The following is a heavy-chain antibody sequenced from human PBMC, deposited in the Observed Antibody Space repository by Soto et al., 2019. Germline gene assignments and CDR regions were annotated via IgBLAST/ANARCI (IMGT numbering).Heavy chain of an antibody. V-gene: IGHV3-21*01. CDR3: ASVWQLKDYSAMDV. CDR1: GFTFSSYG. J-gene: IGHJ6*02. CDR2: ISSRSSYI. D-gene: IGHD1-1*01. Sequence: EVQLVESGGGLVKPGGSLRLSCVGSGFTFSSYGLHWVRQAPGKGLEWVSSISSRSSYIYYADSVKGRFTISRDNAKRSLFLQMNTLRAEDTAMYYCASVWQLKDYSAMDVWGQGTTVTVSS.